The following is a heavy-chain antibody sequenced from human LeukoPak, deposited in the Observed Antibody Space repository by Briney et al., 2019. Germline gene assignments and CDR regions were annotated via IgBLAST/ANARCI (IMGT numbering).Heavy chain of an antibody. Sequence: PGGSLRLSCAASGFTFSRYGMQWVRQAPGKGGGWGAFIRYDGSNKYYADSVKGRFTISRDNSKNTLYLQMNSLRAEDTAVYYCAKGFYDSSGYPIDYWGQGTLVTVS. CDR1: GFTFSRYG. V-gene: IGHV3-30*02. CDR3: AKGFYDSSGYPIDY. J-gene: IGHJ4*02. D-gene: IGHD3-22*01. CDR2: IRYDGSNK.